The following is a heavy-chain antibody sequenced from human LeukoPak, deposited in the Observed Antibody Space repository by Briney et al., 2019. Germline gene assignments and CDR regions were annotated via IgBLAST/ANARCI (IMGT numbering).Heavy chain of an antibody. V-gene: IGHV3-7*01. CDR3: VRERYCTTATCYVGVPFDY. CDR1: GFTFSTYY. J-gene: IGHJ4*02. Sequence: SGGSLRLSCAASGFTFSTYYMTWVRQVPGKGMESVASIKQDGSENYYVDSVKGRFTISRDNSRNSLYLQMNNLRAEDTAVYFCVRERYCTTATCYVGVPFDYWGQGTLVTVSS. CDR2: IKQDGSEN. D-gene: IGHD2-2*01.